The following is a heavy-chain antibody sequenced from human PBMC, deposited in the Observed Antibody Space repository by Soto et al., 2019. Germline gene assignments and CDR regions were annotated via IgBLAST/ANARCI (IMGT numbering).Heavy chain of an antibody. J-gene: IGHJ4*02. CDR3: ARVQTLFGIINGFDY. Sequence: QVQLQESGPGLVKPTQTLTLTCNVSGGSITSAGYYWSWIRQHPRKGLEWIRYSYYSGRTYDNPSLKSRVARSIDTSMLPFSLTLSSVTAADTAVYYCARVQTLFGIINGFDYWGQGTLVTVSS. V-gene: IGHV4-31*03. CDR2: SYYSGRT. D-gene: IGHD3-3*01. CDR1: GGSITSAGYY.